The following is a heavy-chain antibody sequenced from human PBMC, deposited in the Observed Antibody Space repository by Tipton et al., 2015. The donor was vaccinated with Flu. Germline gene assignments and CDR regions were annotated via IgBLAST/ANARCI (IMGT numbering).Heavy chain of an antibody. CDR1: GYSFTSYG. J-gene: IGHJ6*02. V-gene: IGHV1-18*01. CDR3: ARDGGSGRGYYYYGMDV. Sequence: QLVQSGAEVKKPGESLKISCKGSGYSFTSYGISWVRQAPGQGLEWMGWISAYNGNTNYAQKLQGRVTMTTDTSTSTAYMELRSLRSDDTAVYYCARDGGSGRGYYYYGMDVWGQGTTVTVSS. D-gene: IGHD3-10*01. CDR2: ISAYNGNT.